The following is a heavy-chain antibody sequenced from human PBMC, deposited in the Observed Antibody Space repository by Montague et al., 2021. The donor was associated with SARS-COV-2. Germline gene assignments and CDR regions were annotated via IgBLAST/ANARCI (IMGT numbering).Heavy chain of an antibody. CDR2: TYYRSKWYN. Sequence: CAISGDTVSSNSAAWNWIRQSPSRGLEWLGRTYYRSKWYNDYAVXVKSRITINPDTSKNQFSLQLNSVTAADTAVYYCARKASRGITIFGVVTASYYFDYWGQGTLVTVSS. J-gene: IGHJ4*02. V-gene: IGHV6-1*01. D-gene: IGHD3-3*01. CDR1: GDTVSSNSAA. CDR3: ARKASRGITIFGVVTASYYFDY.